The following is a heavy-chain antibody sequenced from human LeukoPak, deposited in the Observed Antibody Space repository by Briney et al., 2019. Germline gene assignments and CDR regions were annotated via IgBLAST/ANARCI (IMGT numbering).Heavy chain of an antibody. Sequence: GGSLRLSCAASGFTFSSYWMSWLRQAPGKGLEWVANIKQDGSEKYYVDSVKGRFTNSRDNAKNSLYLQMNSLRAEDTAVYYCASDYSGNYFNAFDIWGQGTMVTVSS. CDR3: ASDYSGNYFNAFDI. J-gene: IGHJ3*02. V-gene: IGHV3-7*01. D-gene: IGHD1-26*01. CDR2: IKQDGSEK. CDR1: GFTFSSYW.